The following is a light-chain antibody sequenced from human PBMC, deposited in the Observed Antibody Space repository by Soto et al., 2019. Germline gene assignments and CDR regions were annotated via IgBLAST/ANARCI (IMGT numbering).Light chain of an antibody. Sequence: QSALTQPASVSGSPGQSITISCTGTSSDVGSYNLVSWYQQHPGKAPKLMIYEVSKRPSGVSNRFSGSKSGNTASLTISGLQAEDEADYYCCSYAGSSTSYVCGTGTKLTGL. V-gene: IGLV2-23*02. CDR3: CSYAGSSTSYV. CDR2: EVS. J-gene: IGLJ1*01. CDR1: SSDVGSYNL.